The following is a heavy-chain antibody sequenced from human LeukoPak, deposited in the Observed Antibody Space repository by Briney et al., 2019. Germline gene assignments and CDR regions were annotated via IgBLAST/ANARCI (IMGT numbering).Heavy chain of an antibody. Sequence: SETLSLTCTVSGGSISSYYWSWIRQPPGKGLEWIGYIYYSGSANYNPSLKSRVTISVDTSKNQFSLKLSSVTAADTAVYYCARYTIFEFDPWGQGTLVTVSS. J-gene: IGHJ5*02. V-gene: IGHV4-59*01. CDR1: GGSISSYY. CDR2: IYYSGSA. CDR3: ARYTIFEFDP. D-gene: IGHD3-3*01.